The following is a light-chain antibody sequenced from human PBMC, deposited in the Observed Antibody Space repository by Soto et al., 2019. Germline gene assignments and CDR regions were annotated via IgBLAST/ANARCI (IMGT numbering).Light chain of an antibody. J-gene: IGLJ3*02. CDR2: EVS. CDR1: SSDVGGYNY. V-gene: IGLV2-14*01. CDR3: SSYTSSSTRV. Sequence: QSALTQPASVSGSPGQSITISCTGTSSDVGGYNYVSWYQQHPGKAPKLMIYEVSNRPSGLSNRFSGSKSGNTASLTISGLQAEDEGDYYCSSYTSSSTRVFGGGTKLTVL.